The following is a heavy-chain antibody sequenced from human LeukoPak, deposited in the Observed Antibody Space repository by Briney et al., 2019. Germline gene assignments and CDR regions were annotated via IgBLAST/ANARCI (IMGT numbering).Heavy chain of an antibody. CDR1: GYTFSGYY. J-gene: IGHJ4*02. V-gene: IGHV1-18*04. D-gene: IGHD4-17*01. CDR3: ARVTQTDYDFDY. Sequence: ASVKVSCKASGYTFSGYYMHWVRQAPGQGLEWMGWISAYNGNTDYAQKLQGRVTMTTDTSTSTAYMELRSLRSDDTAVYYCARVTQTDYDFDYWGQGTLVTVSS. CDR2: ISAYNGNT.